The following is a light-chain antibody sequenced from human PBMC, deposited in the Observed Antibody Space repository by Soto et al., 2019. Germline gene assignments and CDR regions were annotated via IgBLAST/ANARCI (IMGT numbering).Light chain of an antibody. J-gene: IGKJ1*01. CDR3: QQYNNYWT. V-gene: IGKV1-5*03. CDR2: KAS. Sequence: DIQMTQSPSTLSASVGDRVTITCRASQSISYWLAWYQQKPGKAPNLLIYKASSLESGVPSRFSGSGSGTEFTLTISSLQPDDFATYYCQQYNNYWTFGQGTKVGIK. CDR1: QSISYW.